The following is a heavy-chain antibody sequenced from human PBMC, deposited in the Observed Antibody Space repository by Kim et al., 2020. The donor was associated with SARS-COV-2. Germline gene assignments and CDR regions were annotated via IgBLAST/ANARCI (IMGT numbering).Heavy chain of an antibody. V-gene: IGHV4-34*01. J-gene: IGHJ4*02. CDR1: GGSFSGYY. D-gene: IGHD3-22*01. Sequence: SETLSLTCAVYGGSFSGYYWSWIRQPPGKGLEWIGEINHSGSTNYNPSLKSRVTISVDTSKNQFSLKLSSVTAADTAVYYCARGRGGYYLVFGYYFDYWGQGTLVTVSS. CDR3: ARGRGGYYLVFGYYFDY. CDR2: INHSGST.